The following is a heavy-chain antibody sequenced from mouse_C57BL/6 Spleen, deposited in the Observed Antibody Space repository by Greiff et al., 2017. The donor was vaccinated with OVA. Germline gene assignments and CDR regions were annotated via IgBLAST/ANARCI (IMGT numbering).Heavy chain of an antibody. CDR1: GFTFSDYG. CDR3: ARDGYYPYYYALDY. CDR2: ISSGSSTI. Sequence: EVQLVESGGGLVKPGGSLKLSCAASGFTFSDYGMHWVRQAPEKGLEWVAYISSGSSTIYYAATVKGRFTISRDNATNTLFLQMTSLRSEDTAMYYCARDGYYPYYYALDYWGQGTSVTVSS. V-gene: IGHV5-17*01. J-gene: IGHJ4*01. D-gene: IGHD2-3*01.